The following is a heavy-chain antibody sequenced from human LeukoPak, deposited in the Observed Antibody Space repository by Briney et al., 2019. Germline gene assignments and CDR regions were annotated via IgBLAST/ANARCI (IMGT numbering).Heavy chain of an antibody. Sequence: GESLKISCKGSGYSFTSYWSGWVRQMPGKGLEWMGIIYPGDSDTRYSPSFQGQVTISADKSISTAYLQWSSLKASDTAMYYFARSKKSKLLSSAGALDNGFDPWGKGPLSPSPQ. CDR2: IYPGDSDT. V-gene: IGHV5-51*01. CDR3: ARSKKSKLLSSAGALDNGFDP. J-gene: IGHJ5*02. CDR1: GYSFTSYW. D-gene: IGHD2-2*01.